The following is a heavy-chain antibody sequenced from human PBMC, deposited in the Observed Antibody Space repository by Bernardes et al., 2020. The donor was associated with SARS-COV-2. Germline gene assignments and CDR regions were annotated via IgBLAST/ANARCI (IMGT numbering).Heavy chain of an antibody. J-gene: IGHJ4*02. CDR1: GFTFSSSW. CDR2: IKQDGSEK. CDR3: ARAGRVDY. V-gene: IGHV3-7*03. Sequence: VGSLRLSCAASGFTFSSSWMSWVRQAPGKGLEWVANIKQDGSEKNYVDSVKGRFTISRDNAKNSLYLQLNSLRAEDTAVYYCARAGRVDYWGQGTLVTVSS.